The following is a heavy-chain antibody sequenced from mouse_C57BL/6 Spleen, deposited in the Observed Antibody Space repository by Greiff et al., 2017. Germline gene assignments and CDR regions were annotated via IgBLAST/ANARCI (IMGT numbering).Heavy chain of an antibody. CDR3: ASGAGTHAMDY. V-gene: IGHV1-61*01. Sequence: QVQLQQPGAELVRPGSSVKLSCKASGYTFTSYWMDWVKQRPGQGLEWIGNIYPSDSETHYNQKFKDKATLTVDKSSSTAYMQLSSLTSEDSAVYYGASGAGTHAMDYWGQGTSVTVSS. J-gene: IGHJ4*01. D-gene: IGHD4-1*01. CDR1: GYTFTSYW. CDR2: IYPSDSET.